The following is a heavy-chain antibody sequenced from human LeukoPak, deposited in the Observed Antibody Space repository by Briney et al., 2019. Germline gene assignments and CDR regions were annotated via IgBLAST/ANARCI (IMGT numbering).Heavy chain of an antibody. D-gene: IGHD3-22*01. CDR3: AREANYYDSSGYYLDY. V-gene: IGHV1-2*02. Sequence: ASGKVCCKASGYTFTGYYIHWVRQAPGQGLEWMGWINPNSGGTNYAQKFQGRGTMTRYTSISTAYMELSRLRSDDTAVYYCAREANYYDSSGYYLDYWGQGTLVTVSS. CDR2: INPNSGGT. CDR1: GYTFTGYY. J-gene: IGHJ4*02.